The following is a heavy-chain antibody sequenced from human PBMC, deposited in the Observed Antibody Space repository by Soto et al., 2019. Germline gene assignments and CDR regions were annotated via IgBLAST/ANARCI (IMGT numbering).Heavy chain of an antibody. V-gene: IGHV3-30*03. CDR2: ISYDGSNK. Sequence: GGSLRLSCAASGFTFSSYSMHWVRQAPGKGLEWVAVISYDGSNKYYADSVKGRFTISRDNSKNTLYLQMNSLRAEDTAVYYCARDEAPTGNDAFDIWCQGTMVTVSS. J-gene: IGHJ3*02. CDR1: GFTFSSYS. D-gene: IGHD3-10*01. CDR3: ARDEAPTGNDAFDI.